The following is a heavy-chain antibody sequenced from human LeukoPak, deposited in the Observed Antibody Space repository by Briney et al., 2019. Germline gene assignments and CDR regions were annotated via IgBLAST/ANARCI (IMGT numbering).Heavy chain of an antibody. V-gene: IGHV4-4*07. D-gene: IGHD6-6*01. Sequence: SETLSLTCTVSGGSISSYYWSWIRQPAGKGLEWIGRIYTSGSTNYNPSLKSRVTISVDTSKNQFSLKLSSVTAADTAVYYCAREQEWSSSPLDAFDIWGQGTMVTVSS. CDR3: AREQEWSSSPLDAFDI. J-gene: IGHJ3*02. CDR2: IYTSGST. CDR1: GGSISSYY.